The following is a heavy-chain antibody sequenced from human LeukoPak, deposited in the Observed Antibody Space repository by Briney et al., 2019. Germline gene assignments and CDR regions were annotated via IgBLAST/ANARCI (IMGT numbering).Heavy chain of an antibody. J-gene: IGHJ6*03. CDR1: GGSISSGSYY. Sequence: SETLSLTCTVSGGSISSGSYYWSWIRQPAGKGLEWIGRIYTSGSTNYNPSLKSRVTISVDTSKNQFSLKLSSVTAADTAVYYCARATRARYCSSTSCYRRYYYYYMDVWGEGTTVTVS. CDR2: IYTSGST. D-gene: IGHD2-2*01. V-gene: IGHV4-61*02. CDR3: ARATRARYCSSTSCYRRYYYYYMDV.